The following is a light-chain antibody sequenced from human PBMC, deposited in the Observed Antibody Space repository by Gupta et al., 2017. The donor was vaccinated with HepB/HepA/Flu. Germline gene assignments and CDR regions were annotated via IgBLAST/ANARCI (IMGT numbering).Light chain of an antibody. CDR1: QGISSY. Sequence: AIRMTQSPSSFSASTGDRVTITCRASQGISSYLAWYQQKPGKAPKLLIYAASTLQSGVPSRFSGSASGTDFTLTMSFLHSEDFATYYFQQDASYPLTFGHGTKVDIK. CDR3: QQDASYPLT. CDR2: AAS. J-gene: IGKJ3*01. V-gene: IGKV1-8*01.